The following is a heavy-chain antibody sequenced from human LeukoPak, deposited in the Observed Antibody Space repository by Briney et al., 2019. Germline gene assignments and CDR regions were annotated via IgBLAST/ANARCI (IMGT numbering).Heavy chain of an antibody. V-gene: IGHV4-39*07. CDR2: IYYSVTT. D-gene: IGHD3-3*01. Sequence: SETLSLTCTVSGGSISSSDYYWGWIRQPPGKGLEWIGSIYYSVTTYYNPSLKSRVTISVDTSKNQFSLKLSSVTAADTAVYYCARGYYDFWSGYPTFDYWGQGTLVTVSS. CDR1: GGSISSSDYY. J-gene: IGHJ4*02. CDR3: ARGYYDFWSGYPTFDY.